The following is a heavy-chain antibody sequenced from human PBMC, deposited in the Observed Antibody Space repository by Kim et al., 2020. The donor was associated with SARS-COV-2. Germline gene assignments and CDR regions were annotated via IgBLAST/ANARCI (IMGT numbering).Heavy chain of an antibody. Sequence: GGSLRLSCAASGFTFSSYGMTWVRQAPGKGLQWVSYISSSSASTNYADSVKGRFTISRDSAKNSLYLQMNSLRDEDTAVYYCARVGYGLYSMDVWGHGTTVTVSS. V-gene: IGHV3-48*02. J-gene: IGHJ6*02. D-gene: IGHD4-17*01. CDR3: ARVGYGLYSMDV. CDR1: GFTFSSYG. CDR2: ISSSSAST.